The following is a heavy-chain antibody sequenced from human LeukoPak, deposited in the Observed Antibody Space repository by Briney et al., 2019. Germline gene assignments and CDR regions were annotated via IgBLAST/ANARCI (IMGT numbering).Heavy chain of an antibody. Sequence: SETLSLTCTVSGASISSSNYYWGWIRQPPGKGLEWIGTMYYSGSTYYNPSLKSRVTISVDTSKNQFSLKLSSVTAADTAVYYCARDRSARAGLFDPWGQGTLVTVSS. D-gene: IGHD6-6*01. CDR1: GASISSSNYY. V-gene: IGHV4-39*07. J-gene: IGHJ5*02. CDR3: ARDRSARAGLFDP. CDR2: MYYSGST.